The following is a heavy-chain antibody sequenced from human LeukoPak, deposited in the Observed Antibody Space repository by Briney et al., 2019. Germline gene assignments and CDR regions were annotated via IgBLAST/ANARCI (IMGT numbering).Heavy chain of an antibody. V-gene: IGHV3-66*02. D-gene: IGHD2-2*01. Sequence: GGSLRLSCAASGFTVSSNYMSWVRQAPGKGLEWVSVIYSGGSTYYADSVKGRFTISRDNSKNTLYLQMNSMRAEDTAVYYCASNPGYCSSTSCGRYPREDYWGQGTLVTVSS. CDR2: IYSGGST. CDR3: ASNPGYCSSTSCGRYPREDY. J-gene: IGHJ4*02. CDR1: GFTVSSNY.